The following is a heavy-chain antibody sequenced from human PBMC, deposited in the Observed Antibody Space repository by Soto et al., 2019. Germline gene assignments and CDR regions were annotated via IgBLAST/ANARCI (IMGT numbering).Heavy chain of an antibody. V-gene: IGHV4-30-4*01. CDR1: GGSISSGDYY. D-gene: IGHD1-26*01. J-gene: IGHJ4*02. CDR3: ARETPRGVGARRDY. Sequence: QVQLQESGPGLVKPSQTLSLTCTVSGGSISSGDYYWSWIRQPPGKGLEWIGYIYYSGSTYYNPSLKIRVTXXVXTXXNQFSLRLSSVPAADTAVYYCARETPRGVGARRDYWGQGTLVTVSS. CDR2: IYYSGST.